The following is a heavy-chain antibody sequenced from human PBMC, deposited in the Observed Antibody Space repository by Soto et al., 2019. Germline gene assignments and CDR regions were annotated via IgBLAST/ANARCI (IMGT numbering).Heavy chain of an antibody. Sequence: QVQLVQSGAEVKKPGTSVKVSCKASGYTLTSYGISWVRQDPGQGREGMGWIGGYNGYIKYAQQIQGRVTMTTDTSTSTVNRELRSLRSDDTAVYYCASYRSYYYDSSGYCFAYWGQGTLVTVSS. V-gene: IGHV1-18*01. CDR3: ASYRSYYYDSSGYCFAY. CDR1: GYTLTSYG. CDR2: IGGYNGYI. D-gene: IGHD3-22*01. J-gene: IGHJ4*02.